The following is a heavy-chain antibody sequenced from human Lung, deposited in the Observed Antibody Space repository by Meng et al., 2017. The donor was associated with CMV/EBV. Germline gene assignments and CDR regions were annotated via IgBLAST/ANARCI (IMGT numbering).Heavy chain of an antibody. J-gene: IGHJ1*01. V-gene: IGHV4-4*02. D-gene: IGHD3-10*01. Sequence: QVQSGERAPALVRPSDTLSLACAVSVDSITNQNGWAWVRQPPGKGLEWIGEIPHRGSSAYNPSLKSRVSMSIDKSKNQFSLKLTSVTAADTAVYHCLRRSGGSVWGQGTLVTVSS. CDR3: LRRSGGSV. CDR1: VDSITNQNG. CDR2: IPHRGSS.